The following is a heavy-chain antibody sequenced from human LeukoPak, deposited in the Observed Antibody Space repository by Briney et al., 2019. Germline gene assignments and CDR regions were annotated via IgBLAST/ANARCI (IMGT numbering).Heavy chain of an antibody. J-gene: IGHJ2*01. D-gene: IGHD6-19*01. V-gene: IGHV1-24*01. Sequence: ASVKVSCKVSGYTLTELSMHWVRQAPGKGLEWMGGFDPEDGETIYAQKFQGRVTMTEDTSTDTAYMELSSLRSEDTAVYYCATDSSGWPPDWYFDLWGRGTLVTVSS. CDR2: FDPEDGET. CDR1: GYTLTELS. CDR3: ATDSSGWPPDWYFDL.